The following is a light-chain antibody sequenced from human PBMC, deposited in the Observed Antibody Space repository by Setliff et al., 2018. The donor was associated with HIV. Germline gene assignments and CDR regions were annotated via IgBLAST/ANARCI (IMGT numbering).Light chain of an antibody. CDR3: SAYTTRNTYV. CDR2: EVS. CDR1: SSDIGSYNR. Sequence: QSALTQPPSVSGSPGQSVTISCSGTSSDIGSYNRVSWYRQPPGTAPQLLIYEVSSRPSEVPDRFSGSKSGNTASLTISGLQAEDEADYYCSAYTTRNTYVFGIGTKVTVL. V-gene: IGLV2-18*02. J-gene: IGLJ1*01.